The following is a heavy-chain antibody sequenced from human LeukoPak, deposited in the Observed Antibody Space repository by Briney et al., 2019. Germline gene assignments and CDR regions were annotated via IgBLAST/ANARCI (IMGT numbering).Heavy chain of an antibody. D-gene: IGHD6-19*01. CDR2: INPNSGGT. J-gene: IGHJ4*02. Sequence: ASVKVSCKASGYTFTGYYMHWVRQAPGQGLEWMGWINPNSGGTNYAQKFQGRVTITRDTSISTAYMELSSLRSEDTALYYCARGLSSGWYYFDYWGEGTLVTVSS. V-gene: IGHV1-2*02. CDR3: ARGLSSGWYYFDY. CDR1: GYTFTGYY.